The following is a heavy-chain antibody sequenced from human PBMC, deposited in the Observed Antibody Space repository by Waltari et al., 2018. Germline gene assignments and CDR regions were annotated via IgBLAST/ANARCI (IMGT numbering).Heavy chain of an antibody. CDR1: GFTFDDYA. CDR3: AKVPQPYPY. CDR2: ISWNSGSI. Sequence: EVQLVESGGGLVQPGRSLRLSCAASGFTFDDYAMHWVRQAPGKGLEWVSGISWNSGSIGYADSVKGRFTISRDNSKNTLYLQMNSLRAEDTAVYYCAKVPQPYPYWGQGTLVTVSS. V-gene: IGHV3-9*01. J-gene: IGHJ4*02.